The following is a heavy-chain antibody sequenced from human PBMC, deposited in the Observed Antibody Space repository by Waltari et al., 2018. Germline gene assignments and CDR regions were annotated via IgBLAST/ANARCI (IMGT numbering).Heavy chain of an antibody. D-gene: IGHD5-12*01. Sequence: QVQLQESGPGLVKPSETLSLTCTVSGGSISSYYWSWIRQPPGKGLEWIGYIYYSGSTNYNPSLKSRVTISVDTSKNQFSLKLSSVTAADTAVYYCARGVEMATNYYYYYGMDVWGQGTTVTVS. CDR1: GGSISSYY. J-gene: IGHJ6*02. CDR2: IYYSGST. V-gene: IGHV4-59*01. CDR3: ARGVEMATNYYYYYGMDV.